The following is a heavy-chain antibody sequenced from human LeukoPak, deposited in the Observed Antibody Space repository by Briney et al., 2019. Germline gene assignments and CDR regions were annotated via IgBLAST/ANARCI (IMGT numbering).Heavy chain of an antibody. CDR2: ISSSSSYI. CDR1: GFTFSSYS. Sequence: GGSLRLSCAASGFTFSSYSMNWVRQAPGKGLEWVSSISSSSSYIYYADSVKGRFTISRDNAKNSLYLQMNSLRAEDTAVYYCARDLSSSWNLYNWFDPWGQGTLVTVSS. J-gene: IGHJ5*02. CDR3: ARDLSSSWNLYNWFDP. V-gene: IGHV3-21*01. D-gene: IGHD6-13*01.